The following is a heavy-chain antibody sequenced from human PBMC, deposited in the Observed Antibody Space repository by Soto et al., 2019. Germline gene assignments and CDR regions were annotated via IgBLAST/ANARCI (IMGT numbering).Heavy chain of an antibody. Sequence: SETLSLTCTVSGGSISSGGYYWSWIRQHPGKGLEWIGYIYYSGSTYYNPSLKSRVTISVDTSKNQFYLKLSSVTAADTAVYYCARVFSDSSSFFDPWGQGTLVTVSS. CDR3: ARVFSDSSSFFDP. V-gene: IGHV4-31*03. D-gene: IGHD6-13*01. J-gene: IGHJ5*02. CDR1: GGSISSGGYY. CDR2: IYYSGST.